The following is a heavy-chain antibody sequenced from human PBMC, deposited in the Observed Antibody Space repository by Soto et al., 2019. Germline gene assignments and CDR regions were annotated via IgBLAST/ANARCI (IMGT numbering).Heavy chain of an antibody. CDR1: GYSIGSGYY. CDR2: IYHAGSV. J-gene: IGHJ6*02. Sequence: SETLSLTCAVSGYSIGSGYYWAWIRQSPGKGLEWIGSIYHAGSVYYNPSLNGRVALSMDTSKNHFSLKPTSVTAADTAVYYCARTFDYYGMDVWGQGTTVTVSS. CDR3: ARTFDYYGMDV. V-gene: IGHV4-38-2*01.